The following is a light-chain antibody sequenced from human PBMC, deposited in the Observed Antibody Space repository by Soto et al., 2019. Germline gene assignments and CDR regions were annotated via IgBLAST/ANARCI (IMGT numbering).Light chain of an antibody. CDR1: NIGSKS. CDR2: YDS. J-gene: IGLJ2*01. CDR3: QVWDIGSGVA. Sequence: SYVLTQAPSVSVAPGKTARVTCGGNNIGSKSVHWYQQKPGHAPVLVIYYDSDRPSGVPERFSGSNSGNMATLTISRVEAGDEADYYCQVWDIGSGVAFGGGTKVTVL. V-gene: IGLV3-21*04.